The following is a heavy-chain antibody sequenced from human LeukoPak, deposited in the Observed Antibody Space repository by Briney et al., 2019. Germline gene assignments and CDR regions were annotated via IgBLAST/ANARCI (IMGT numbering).Heavy chain of an antibody. CDR3: ARVLFNSGYDY. CDR2: INPNSGET. CDR1: GYTFTGAY. D-gene: IGHD3-9*01. J-gene: IGHJ4*02. Sequence: ASVTVSCTPSGYTFTGAYMHWVRQAPGQGLEWMGWINPNSGETKFAQKFQGRVTMTRDTSISTVYMGLGGLRSDDTAVYYCARVLFNSGYDYWGQGSLVTVSS. V-gene: IGHV1-2*02.